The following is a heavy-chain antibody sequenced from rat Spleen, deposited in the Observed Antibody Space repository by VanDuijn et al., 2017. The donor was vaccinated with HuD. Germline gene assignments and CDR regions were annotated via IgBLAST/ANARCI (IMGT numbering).Heavy chain of an antibody. CDR1: GFTFSDCY. CDR3: ARGTYFRLFSDAMDA. CDR2: ITNASGGT. J-gene: IGHJ4*01. D-gene: IGHD4-6*01. Sequence: EVQLVESDGGLVQPGRSLKLSCATSGFTFSDCYMAWVRQAPTKGLEWVASITNASGGTHYPDSVKGRFTISRDNAKSTLYLQMDSLRSEDTATYYCARGTYFRLFSDAMDAWGQGASVTVSS. V-gene: IGHV5-25*01.